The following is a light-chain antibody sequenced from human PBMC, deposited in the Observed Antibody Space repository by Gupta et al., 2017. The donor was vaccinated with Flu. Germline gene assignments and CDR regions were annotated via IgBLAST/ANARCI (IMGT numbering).Light chain of an antibody. CDR1: SGSVSTSYY. V-gene: IGLV8-61*01. CDR2: STN. J-gene: IGLJ3*02. CDR3: VMYLGSGIWV. Sequence: QTVVTQQPSFSVSPVGSVTLTCSLTSGSVSTSYYPSWYQQTPGQAPRTLIYSTNTRSSGVPARFSGSILGNKAALTITGAQADDESDYYCVMYLGSGIWVFGGGTRLTVL.